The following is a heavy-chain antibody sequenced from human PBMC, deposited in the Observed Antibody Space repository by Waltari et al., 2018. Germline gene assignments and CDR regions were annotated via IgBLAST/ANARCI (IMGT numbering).Heavy chain of an antibody. CDR2: NTNYNANT. CDR1: GYTFADYG. V-gene: IGHV1-18*01. CDR3: ARVWGGLLGYHDH. J-gene: IGHJ5*02. D-gene: IGHD2-8*02. Sequence: QVQLVQSESEVKKPGASVKVSCKAAGYTFADYGISWVRQAPGQGLEWMGWNTNYNANTNYAQKIQDRVAMTTDTPSNTAYMELRCLRSDDTAVYYWARVWGGLLGYHDHWGQGTLITVSS.